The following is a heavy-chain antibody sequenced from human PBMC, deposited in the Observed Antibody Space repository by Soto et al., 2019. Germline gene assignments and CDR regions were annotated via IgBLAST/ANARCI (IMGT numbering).Heavy chain of an antibody. CDR1: VFSFSDYA. CDR3: ARDGATSLTPYFSGMDV. Sequence: PGGSLRLSCAASVFSFSDYAMNWVRQAPGKGLEWVSYISSSGTTIYNADSVKGRFTISRDNVKNSMYLQMNSLRDEDTAVYFCARDGATSLTPYFSGMDVWGQGPTVTVSS. D-gene: IGHD3-3*01. CDR2: ISSSGTTI. V-gene: IGHV3-48*02. J-gene: IGHJ6*02.